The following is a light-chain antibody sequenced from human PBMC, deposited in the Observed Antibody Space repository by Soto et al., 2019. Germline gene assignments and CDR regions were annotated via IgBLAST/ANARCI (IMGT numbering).Light chain of an antibody. CDR1: RSVLYKSNNKNY. Sequence: DILLTHSPDSLAVSLGERATMNCKCSRSVLYKSNNKNYLAWYQQKPGQPPKLLIYWASTRESGVPDRFSGSGSGTDFTLTISSLQAEDVAVYYCQQYYSTPPTFGQGTKVDIK. J-gene: IGKJ1*01. CDR3: QQYYSTPPT. CDR2: WAS. V-gene: IGKV4-1*01.